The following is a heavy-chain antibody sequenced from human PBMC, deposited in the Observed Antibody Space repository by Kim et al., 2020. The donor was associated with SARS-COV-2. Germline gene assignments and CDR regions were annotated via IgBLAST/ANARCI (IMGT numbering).Heavy chain of an antibody. CDR3: ARQGYYYDSSGPGDY. J-gene: IGHJ4*02. D-gene: IGHD3-22*01. Sequence: GESLKISCKGSGYSFTSYWISWVRQMPGKGLEWMGRIDPSDSYTNYSPSFQGHVTISADKSISTAYLQWSSLKASDTAMYYCARQGYYYDSSGPGDYWGQGTLVTVSS. V-gene: IGHV5-10-1*01. CDR1: GYSFTSYW. CDR2: IDPSDSYT.